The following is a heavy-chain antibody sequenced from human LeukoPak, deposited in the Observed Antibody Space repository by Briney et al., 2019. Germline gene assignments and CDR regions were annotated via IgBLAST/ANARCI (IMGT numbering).Heavy chain of an antibody. CDR2: IYSSGST. Sequence: PSETLSLTCTVSGGSISNYYWSWIRQPAGNGLEWIGRIYSSGSTNYNPSLQSRVTMSVDTSKNHFSLKLSSVTAADTAVYYCARGSNGWYSIDYWGQGTLVTVSS. CDR1: GGSISNYY. D-gene: IGHD6-19*01. CDR3: ARGSNGWYSIDY. V-gene: IGHV4-4*07. J-gene: IGHJ4*02.